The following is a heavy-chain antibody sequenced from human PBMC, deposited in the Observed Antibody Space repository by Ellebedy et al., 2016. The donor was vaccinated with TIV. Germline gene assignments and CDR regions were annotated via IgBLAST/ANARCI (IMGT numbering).Heavy chain of an antibody. CDR3: ARGAYSSGWDDFDY. J-gene: IGHJ4*02. CDR1: GLTFSSYS. Sequence: GESLKISCAASGLTFSSYSMNWVRQAPGKGLEWVSYISSSSSTIYYADSVKGRFTISRDNAKNSLYLQMNSLRDEDTAVYYCARGAYSSGWDDFDYWGQGTLVTVSS. V-gene: IGHV3-48*02. D-gene: IGHD6-19*01. CDR2: ISSSSSTI.